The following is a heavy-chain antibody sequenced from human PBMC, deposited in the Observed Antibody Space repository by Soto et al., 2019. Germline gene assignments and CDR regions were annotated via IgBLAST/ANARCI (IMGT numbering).Heavy chain of an antibody. CDR1: GGSISSSNW. V-gene: IGHV4-4*02. Sequence: SETLSLTCAVSGGSISSSNWWSWVRQPPGKGLEWIGEIYHSGSTNYNPSLKSRVTMSVDKSKNQFSLKLSSVTAADTAVYYCARDRYDSSGYVIIDAFDIWGQGTMVT. CDR3: ARDRYDSSGYVIIDAFDI. D-gene: IGHD3-22*01. J-gene: IGHJ3*02. CDR2: IYHSGST.